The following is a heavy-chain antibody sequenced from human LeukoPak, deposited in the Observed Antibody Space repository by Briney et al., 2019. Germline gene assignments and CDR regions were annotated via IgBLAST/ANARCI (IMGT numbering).Heavy chain of an antibody. V-gene: IGHV1-8*03. D-gene: IGHD2-2*01. CDR2: MNPNSGNT. Sequence: ASVKVSCKASGYTFTGNYIHWVRQAPGQGLEWMGWMNPNSGNTGYAQKFQGRVTITRNTSISTAYMELSSLRSEDTAVYYCARGTSSWTLYYYYYMDVWGKGTTVTVSS. CDR3: ARGTSSWTLYYYYYMDV. J-gene: IGHJ6*03. CDR1: GYTFTGNY.